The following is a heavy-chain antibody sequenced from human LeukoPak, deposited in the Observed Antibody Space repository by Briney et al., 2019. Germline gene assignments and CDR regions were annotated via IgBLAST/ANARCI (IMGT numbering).Heavy chain of an antibody. D-gene: IGHD3-3*01. Sequence: SETLSLTCTVSGGSISSYYWSWIRQPPGKGLEWIGYIYYSGSINYNPSLKSRVTISVDTSKNQFSLKLSSVTAADTAVYYCAIMTYYDFWSGYSGGGAFDIWGQGTMVTVSS. CDR1: GGSISSYY. CDR2: IYYSGSI. J-gene: IGHJ3*02. CDR3: AIMTYYDFWSGYSGGGAFDI. V-gene: IGHV4-59*01.